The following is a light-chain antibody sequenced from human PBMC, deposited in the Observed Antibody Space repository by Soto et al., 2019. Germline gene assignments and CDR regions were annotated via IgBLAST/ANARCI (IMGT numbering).Light chain of an antibody. CDR1: QSVRSN. CDR3: QQRSNWPWT. J-gene: IGKJ1*01. Sequence: EIVLTQSPATLSLSPRERATLSCRASQSVRSNLAWYQQKPGQAPTLLIYDASNRATGIPGRFSGSGSGTDFTLTISNLEPEDFAVYYCQQRSNWPWTFGQGAKVEIK. CDR2: DAS. V-gene: IGKV3-11*01.